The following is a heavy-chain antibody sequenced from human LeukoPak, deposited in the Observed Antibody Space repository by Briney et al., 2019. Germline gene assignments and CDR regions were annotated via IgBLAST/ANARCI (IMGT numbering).Heavy chain of an antibody. Sequence: GRSLRLSCAASGFTFSSYGMHWVRQAPGKGLEWVAVIWYDGSNKYYADSVKGRFTISRDNSKNTLYLQMNSLRAEDTAVYYCARDPGFHNWNDIRWFDPWGQGTLVTVSS. J-gene: IGHJ5*02. CDR1: GFTFSSYG. D-gene: IGHD1-1*01. V-gene: IGHV3-30*19. CDR3: ARDPGFHNWNDIRWFDP. CDR2: IWYDGSNK.